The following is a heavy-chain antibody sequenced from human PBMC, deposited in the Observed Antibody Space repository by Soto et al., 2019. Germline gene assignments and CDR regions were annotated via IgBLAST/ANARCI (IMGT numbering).Heavy chain of an antibody. Sequence: GASVKVSCKASGGTFSSYAISWVRQAPGQGLEWMGGIIPIFGTANYAQKFQGRVTITADESTSTAYMELSSLRSEDTAVYYCAADSSGYYPRPNWFDPWGQGTLVTVSS. D-gene: IGHD3-22*01. CDR2: IIPIFGTA. V-gene: IGHV1-69*13. CDR3: AADSSGYYPRPNWFDP. J-gene: IGHJ5*02. CDR1: GGTFSSYA.